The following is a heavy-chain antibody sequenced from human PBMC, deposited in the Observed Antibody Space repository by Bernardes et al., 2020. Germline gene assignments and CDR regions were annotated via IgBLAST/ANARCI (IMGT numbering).Heavy chain of an antibody. CDR1: GFTFSSYW. CDR2: IKQDGSEK. Sequence: GGSLRLSCAASGFTFSSYWMSWVRQAPGKGLEWVANIKQDGSEKYYADSVKGRFTISRDNAKNSLYLQMNSLRAEDTAVYYCTIAADSSGNRNWGQGTLVTVSS. J-gene: IGHJ4*02. CDR3: TIAADSSGNRN. D-gene: IGHD6-13*01. V-gene: IGHV3-7*01.